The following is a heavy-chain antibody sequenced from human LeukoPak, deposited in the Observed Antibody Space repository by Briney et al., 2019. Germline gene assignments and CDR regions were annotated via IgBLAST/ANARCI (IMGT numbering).Heavy chain of an antibody. CDR3: AKGAGYYYYYMDV. Sequence: PGGSLRLSCAASGFTFSSYGMHWVRQATGKGLEWVAFIRYDGSNKYYADSVGRRCTISRDNSKNTLYLQMNSLRAEDTAVYYCAKGAGYYYYYMDVWGKGTTVTVSS. V-gene: IGHV3-30*02. CDR2: IRYDGSNK. CDR1: GFTFSSYG. J-gene: IGHJ6*03.